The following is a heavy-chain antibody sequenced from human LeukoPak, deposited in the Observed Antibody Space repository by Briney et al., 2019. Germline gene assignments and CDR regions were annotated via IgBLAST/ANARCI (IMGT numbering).Heavy chain of an antibody. CDR2: ISGSGGST. CDR3: AKGLRFLEWLLYVFDY. D-gene: IGHD3-3*01. CDR1: GFTFSSYA. V-gene: IGHV3-23*01. Sequence: RASLRLSWAASGFTFSSYAMSWVRQAPGKGLEWVSAISGSGGSTYYADSVKGRFTISRDNSKNTLYLQMNSLRAEDTAVYYCAKGLRFLEWLLYVFDYWGQGTLVTVSS. J-gene: IGHJ4*02.